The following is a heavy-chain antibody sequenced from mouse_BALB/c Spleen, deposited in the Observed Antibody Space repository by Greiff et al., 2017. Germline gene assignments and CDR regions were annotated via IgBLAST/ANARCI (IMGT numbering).Heavy chain of an antibody. CDR1: GFTFSSFG. CDR3: AKSLQLGRYAMDY. Sequence: DVHLVESGGGLVQPGGSRKLSCAASGFTFSSFGMHWVRQAPEKGLEWVAYISSGSSTIYYADTVKGRFTISRDNPKNTLFLQMTSLRSEDTAMYYCAKSLQLGRYAMDYWGQGTSVTVSS. CDR2: ISSGSSTI. V-gene: IGHV5-17*02. D-gene: IGHD4-1*02. J-gene: IGHJ4*01.